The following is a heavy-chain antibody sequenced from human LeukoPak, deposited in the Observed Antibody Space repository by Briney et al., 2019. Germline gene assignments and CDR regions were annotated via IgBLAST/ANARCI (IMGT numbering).Heavy chain of an antibody. CDR2: INHSGST. J-gene: IGHJ4*02. Sequence: SETLSLTCAVYGGSFSGYYWSWIRQPPGKGLEWIVEINHSGSTNYNPSLESRVTISVDTSKNQFSLKRSSGTAADTAVSYCARGPGFDYWGQGTLVTVSS. CDR1: GGSFSGYY. V-gene: IGHV4-34*01. CDR3: ARGPGFDY. D-gene: IGHD3-10*01.